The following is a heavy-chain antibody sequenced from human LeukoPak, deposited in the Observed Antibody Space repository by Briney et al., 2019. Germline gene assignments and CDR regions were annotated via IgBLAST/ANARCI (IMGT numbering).Heavy chain of an antibody. D-gene: IGHD2-15*01. CDR1: GGSFSGYY. J-gene: IGHJ6*03. V-gene: IGHV4-34*01. Sequence: PSETLSLTCAVYGGSFSGYYWSWIRQPPGKGLEWIGEINHSGSTNYNPSLKSRVTISVDTSKNQFSLKLSSVTAADTAVYYRARGEWWPPQKYMDVWGKGTTVTVSS. CDR2: INHSGST. CDR3: ARGEWWPPQKYMDV.